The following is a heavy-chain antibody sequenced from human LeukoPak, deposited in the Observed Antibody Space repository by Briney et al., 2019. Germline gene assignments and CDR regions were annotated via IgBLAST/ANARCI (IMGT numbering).Heavy chain of an antibody. V-gene: IGHV1-69*04. CDR3: ASIAAAGTIDY. CDR2: IIPILGIA. D-gene: IGHD6-13*01. Sequence: ASVEVSCKASGGTFSSYAISWVRQAPGQGLEWMGRIIPILGIANYAQKFQGRVTITADKSTSTAYMELSSLRSEDTAVYYCASIAAAGTIDYWGQGTLITVSS. CDR1: GGTFSSYA. J-gene: IGHJ4*02.